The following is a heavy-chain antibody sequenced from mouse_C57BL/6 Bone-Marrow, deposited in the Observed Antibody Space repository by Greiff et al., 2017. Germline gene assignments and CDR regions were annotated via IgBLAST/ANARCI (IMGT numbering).Heavy chain of an antibody. CDR2: INYDGSST. D-gene: IGHD1-1*01. Sequence: EVQRVESEGGLVQPGSSMKLSCTASGFTFSDYYMACVRQVPEKGLEWVANINYDGSSTYYLASLKSRFILSRDNATNILYLQMSSLKSEDTATYYCARASDYYGSSNCYYAMDDWGQGTSVTVSS. J-gene: IGHJ4*01. CDR1: GFTFSDYY. CDR3: ARASDYYGSSNCYYAMDD. V-gene: IGHV5-16*01.